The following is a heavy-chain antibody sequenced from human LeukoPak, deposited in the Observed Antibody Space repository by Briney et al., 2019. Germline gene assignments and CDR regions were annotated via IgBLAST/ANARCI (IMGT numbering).Heavy chain of an antibody. D-gene: IGHD3-10*01. J-gene: IGHJ4*02. V-gene: IGHV1-8*03. CDR1: GYTFTSYD. Sequence: ASVKVSCKASGYTFTSYDINWVRQATGQGLEWMGWMNPNSGNTGYAQKFQGRVTITRNTSISTAYMELSSLRSEDTAVYYCARGCLWFGGLPDYWGQGTLVTVSS. CDR2: MNPNSGNT. CDR3: ARGCLWFGGLPDY.